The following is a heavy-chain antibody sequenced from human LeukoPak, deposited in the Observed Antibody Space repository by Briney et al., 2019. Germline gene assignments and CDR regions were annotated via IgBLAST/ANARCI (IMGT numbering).Heavy chain of an antibody. Sequence: SVKVSCKASGGTFSSYAISWVRQAPGQGLQWMGRIIPIFGTANYAQKFQGRVTITTDESTSTAYMELSSLRSEDTAVYYCARASIVVVPAAAYYYYYMDVWGKGTTVTVSS. CDR2: IIPIFGTA. D-gene: IGHD2-2*01. CDR1: GGTFSSYA. CDR3: ARASIVVVPAAAYYYYYMDV. J-gene: IGHJ6*03. V-gene: IGHV1-69*05.